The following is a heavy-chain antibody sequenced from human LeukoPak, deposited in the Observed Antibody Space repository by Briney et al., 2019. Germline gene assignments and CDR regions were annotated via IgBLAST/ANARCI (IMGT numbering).Heavy chain of an antibody. J-gene: IGHJ4*02. CDR3: ARHPFAAHHRVDY. Sequence: SETLSLTCTVSGVSISSNSYYWGWIRQPPGKELEWVGSMSYGGSTYYNPSLKSRVTMSVDTSKNQFSLKLTSVTAADTAVYHCARHPFAAHHRVDYWGQGTLVTVSS. CDR2: MSYGGST. V-gene: IGHV4-39*01. D-gene: IGHD6-6*01. CDR1: GVSISSNSYY.